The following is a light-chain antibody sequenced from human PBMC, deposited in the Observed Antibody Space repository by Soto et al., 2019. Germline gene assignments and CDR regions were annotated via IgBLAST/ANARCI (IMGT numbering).Light chain of an antibody. J-gene: IGLJ1*01. V-gene: IGLV2-14*03. CDR3: SSYTAFTTYV. CDR1: NSDVGAYSY. CDR2: DVG. Sequence: QSALTQPASVSGSPGQSITISCTGTNSDVGAYSYVSWYQQYPGKAPKLLIYDVGARPSGIYDRFSGSKSGNTSSLTISWLQAEDEADYYCSSYTAFTTYVFGSGTKVTVL.